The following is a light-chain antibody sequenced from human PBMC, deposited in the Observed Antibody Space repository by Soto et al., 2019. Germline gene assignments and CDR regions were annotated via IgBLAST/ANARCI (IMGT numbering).Light chain of an antibody. Sequence: EIVLTQSPGTLSLSPGERAALSCGASQSLSNNFLAWYQQKPGQAPRLLISGASSRATGIPDRFSGSGSGTDSTLTITRVEPEDFAVYYCQQYATSPLTFGGGTKVDI. J-gene: IGKJ4*01. CDR1: QSLSNNF. V-gene: IGKV3-20*01. CDR2: GAS. CDR3: QQYATSPLT.